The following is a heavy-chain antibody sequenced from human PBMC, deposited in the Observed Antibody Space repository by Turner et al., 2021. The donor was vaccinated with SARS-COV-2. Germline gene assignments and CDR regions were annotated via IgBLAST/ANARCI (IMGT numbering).Heavy chain of an antibody. CDR2: ISYDGSNK. J-gene: IGHJ4*02. CDR3: AKGPWYYYDSSGLPYYFDY. Sequence: VQLVESGGGLVQPGGSLRLSCAASGFTFSSYGMHWVRQAPGKGLEWVAVISYDGSNKYYADSVKGRFTISRDNSKNTLYLQMNSLRAEDTAVYYCAKGPWYYYDSSGLPYYFDYWGQGTLVTVSS. CDR1: GFTFSSYG. V-gene: IGHV3-30*18. D-gene: IGHD3-22*01.